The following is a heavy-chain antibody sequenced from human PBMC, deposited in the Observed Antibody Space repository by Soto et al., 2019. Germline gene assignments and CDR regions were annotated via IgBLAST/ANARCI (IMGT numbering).Heavy chain of an antibody. J-gene: IGHJ4*02. CDR3: ARDSSRRSYDSSGFFVY. CDR2: IWHDGSNK. V-gene: IGHV3-33*01. Sequence: PGGSLRLSCAASGFTFSTYGMHWVRQAPGKGLEWVAAIWHDGSNKYYADSVKGRFTISRDNSKNTLYLQMNSLRAEGTAVYYCARDSSRRSYDSSGFFVYWGQGTLVTVSS. CDR1: GFTFSTYG. D-gene: IGHD3-22*01.